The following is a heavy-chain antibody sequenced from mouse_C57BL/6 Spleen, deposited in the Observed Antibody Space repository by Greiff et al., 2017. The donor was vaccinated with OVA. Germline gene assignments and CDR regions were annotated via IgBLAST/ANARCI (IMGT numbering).Heavy chain of an antibody. Sequence: EVKLQESGGGLVKPGGSLKLSCAASGFTFSSYAMSWVRQTPEKRLEWVATISDGGSYTYYPDNVKGRFTISRDNAKNNLYLQMSHLKSEDTAMYYCARFWAYWGQGTLVTVSA. J-gene: IGHJ3*01. CDR3: ARFWAY. CDR1: GFTFSSYA. CDR2: ISDGGSYT. V-gene: IGHV5-4*03.